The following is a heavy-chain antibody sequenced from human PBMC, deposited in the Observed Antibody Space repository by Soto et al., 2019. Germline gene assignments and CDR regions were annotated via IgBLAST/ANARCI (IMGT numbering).Heavy chain of an antibody. V-gene: IGHV1-69*14. D-gene: IGHD4-17*01. J-gene: IGHJ3*01. Sequence: QVRLVQSGAEVKKPGSSVRVSCKASGDTFSNNAFSWVRQAPGQGLEWMGGIIPLFDTATYAQSFQARLTITAVNSSSTIHMELSSLLSEDTAVYYCAGNPPTDDGDLDGFTVWGQGTMITV. CDR3: AGNPPTDDGDLDGFTV. CDR2: IIPLFDTA. CDR1: GDTFSNNA.